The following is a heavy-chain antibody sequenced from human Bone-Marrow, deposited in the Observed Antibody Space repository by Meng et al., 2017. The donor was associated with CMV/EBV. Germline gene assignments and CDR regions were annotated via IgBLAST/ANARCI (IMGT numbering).Heavy chain of an antibody. Sequence: SVKVSCKASGGTFSSYSISWVRQAPGQGLEWMGGIIPIFGTANYAQKFQGRVTMTRDTSTSTVYMELSSLRSEDTAVYYCARVSANFHCSSTSCYTLTGSFDYWGQGTLVTVSS. V-gene: IGHV1-69*05. D-gene: IGHD2-2*02. CDR3: ARVSANFHCSSTSCYTLTGSFDY. CDR2: IIPIFGTA. CDR1: GGTFSSYS. J-gene: IGHJ4*02.